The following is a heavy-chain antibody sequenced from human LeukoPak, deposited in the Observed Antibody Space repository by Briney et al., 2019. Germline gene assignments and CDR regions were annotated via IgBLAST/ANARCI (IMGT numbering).Heavy chain of an antibody. J-gene: IGHJ4*02. CDR3: ARHKPSGWLQLFADY. CDR2: IYYSGST. Sequence: SETLSLTCTVSGGSISRSYWTWIRQPPGKGLEWIGYIYYSGSTNYNPSLKSRVTISVDTSKNQFSLKLSSVTAADTAVYYCARHKPSGWLQLFADYWGQGTLVTVSS. CDR1: GGSISRSY. D-gene: IGHD5-24*01. V-gene: IGHV4-59*08.